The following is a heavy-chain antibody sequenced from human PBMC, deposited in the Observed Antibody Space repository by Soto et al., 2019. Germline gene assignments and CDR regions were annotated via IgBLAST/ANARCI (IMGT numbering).Heavy chain of an antibody. CDR2: IIPLFGTA. Sequence: QVQLVQSGAEVKKPGSSVKVSCKASGGTFSSYAISWVRQAPGQGLEWMGGIIPLFGTANYAQKLQGRVTITADESTSTADRELSSLRSEDTAVYYCARDGVWGYCSSTSCYTGVWFDPWGQGTLVTVSS. D-gene: IGHD2-2*02. V-gene: IGHV1-69*01. CDR1: GGTFSSYA. J-gene: IGHJ5*02. CDR3: ARDGVWGYCSSTSCYTGVWFDP.